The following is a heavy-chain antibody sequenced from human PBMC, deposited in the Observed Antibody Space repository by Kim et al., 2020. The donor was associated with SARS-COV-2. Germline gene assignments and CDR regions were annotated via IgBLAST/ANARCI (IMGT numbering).Heavy chain of an antibody. Sequence: SETLSLTCIVSGGSISSGGYYWSWIRQHPGKGLEWIGSIYYSGSTYYNPSLKSRVTISVDTSKNQLSLKLTSVTAADTAVYYCARVKAVAGLAAYFDYWGERTLVSASS. J-gene: IGHJ4*02. V-gene: IGHV4-31*03. D-gene: IGHD2-15*01. CDR3: ARVKAVAGLAAYFDY. CDR1: GGSISSGGYY. CDR2: IYYSGST.